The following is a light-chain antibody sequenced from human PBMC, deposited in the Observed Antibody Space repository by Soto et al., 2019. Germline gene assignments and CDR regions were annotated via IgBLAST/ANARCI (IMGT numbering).Light chain of an antibody. CDR2: GST. CDR1: RSNIGTDD. CDR3: QSYDSGLSTSL. V-gene: IGLV1-40*01. J-gene: IGLJ7*01. Sequence: QSVLTQPPSVSGAPGQRVTISCTGTRSNIGTDDVHWYQHLPGTAPKLLIYGSTYRPSGVPDRFSGSKSGTSASLAITGLQAEDEADYYCQSYDSGLSTSLFGGGTQLTVL.